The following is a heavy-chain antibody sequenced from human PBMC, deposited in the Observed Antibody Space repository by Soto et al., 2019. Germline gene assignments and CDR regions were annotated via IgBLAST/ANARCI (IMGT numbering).Heavy chain of an antibody. V-gene: IGHV3-30*04. D-gene: IGHD2-21*02. CDR3: ARLPGPLVSVLYIYPLDARESPSDVDI. CDR2: ISFYGSNK. J-gene: IGHJ6*02. CDR1: GFILSPYA. Sequence: GGARRLPMGGSGFILSPYALLLGRQAPGKGLGGVGVISFYGSNKFYADSVKGRFTISKDNSQNTLYLQMNDLRHEDTAVYYCARLPGPLVSVLYIYPLDARESPSDVDIRGQGTTVTVSS.